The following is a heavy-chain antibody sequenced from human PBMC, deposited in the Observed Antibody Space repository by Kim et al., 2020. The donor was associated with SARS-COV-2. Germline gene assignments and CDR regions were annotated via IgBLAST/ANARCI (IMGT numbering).Heavy chain of an antibody. CDR2: IKQDGSEK. V-gene: IGHV3-7*03. CDR3: ARDSIAAAGTYYYYGMDV. D-gene: IGHD6-13*01. CDR1: GFTFSSYW. J-gene: IGHJ6*02. Sequence: GGSLRLSCAASGFTFSSYWMSWVRQAPGKGLEWVANIKQDGSEKYYVDSVKGRFTISRDNAKNSLYLKMNSLRAEDTAVYYCARDSIAAAGTYYYYGMDVWGQGTTVTVSS.